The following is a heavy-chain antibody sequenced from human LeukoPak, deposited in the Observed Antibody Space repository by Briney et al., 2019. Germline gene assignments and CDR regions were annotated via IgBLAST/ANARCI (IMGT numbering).Heavy chain of an antibody. CDR3: ARGRDGYNYDH. Sequence: SETLSLTCTVSGGSISSSSYYWGWIRQPPGKGLEWIGYIYYSGSTNYNPSLKSRVTISVDTSKNQFSLKLSSVTAADTAVYYCARGRDGYNYDHWGQGTLVTVSS. J-gene: IGHJ4*02. CDR2: IYYSGST. D-gene: IGHD5-24*01. CDR1: GGSISSSSYY. V-gene: IGHV4-61*05.